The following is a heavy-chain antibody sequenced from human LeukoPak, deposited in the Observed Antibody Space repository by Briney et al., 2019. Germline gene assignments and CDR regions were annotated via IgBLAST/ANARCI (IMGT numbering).Heavy chain of an antibody. V-gene: IGHV1-69*13. Sequence: SVKVSCKASGGTFSSYAISWVRQAPGQGLEWMGGIIPIFGTANYAQKFQGRVTITADESTSTAYMELSSLRSEDTAVYYCARDPRGLSVAGNHFDYWGQGTLVTVSS. CDR2: IIPIFGTA. J-gene: IGHJ4*02. CDR1: GGTFSSYA. CDR3: ARDPRGLSVAGNHFDY. D-gene: IGHD6-19*01.